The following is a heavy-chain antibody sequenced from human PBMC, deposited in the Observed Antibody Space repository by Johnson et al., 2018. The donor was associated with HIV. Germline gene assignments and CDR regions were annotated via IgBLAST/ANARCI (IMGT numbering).Heavy chain of an antibody. CDR3: ARLDYGAYGGAFDI. D-gene: IGHD4-17*01. Sequence: VQLVESGGGVVQPGRSLRLSCAASGFTFSSYAMHWVRQAPGKGLEWVAVISYDGSNKYYADSVKGRFTISRDNSKNTLYLQMNSLRAEDTAVYYCARLDYGAYGGAFDIWGQGAMVTVSS. V-gene: IGHV3-30-3*01. J-gene: IGHJ3*02. CDR2: ISYDGSNK. CDR1: GFTFSSYA.